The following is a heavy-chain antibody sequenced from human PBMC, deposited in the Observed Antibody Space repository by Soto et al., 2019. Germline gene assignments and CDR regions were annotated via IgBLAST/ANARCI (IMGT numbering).Heavy chain of an antibody. Sequence: LSLTCTVSGGSNSSGGYYWSWIRQHPGKGQEWIGYIYYSGGTYYNPSLKSRVTISVDTSKNQFSLKLSSVTAADTAVYYCARFYMVRGVMGAFDIWGQGTMVTVSS. D-gene: IGHD3-10*01. CDR2: IYYSGGT. CDR1: GGSNSSGGYY. J-gene: IGHJ3*02. V-gene: IGHV4-31*03. CDR3: ARFYMVRGVMGAFDI.